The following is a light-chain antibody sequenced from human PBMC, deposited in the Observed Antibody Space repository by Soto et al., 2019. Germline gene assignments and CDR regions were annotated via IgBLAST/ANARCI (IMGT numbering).Light chain of an antibody. CDR2: KAS. CDR3: QQYNTYPCT. Sequence: DIQMTQSPSILSASVGDRVTITCRASQSINSQLAWFQQKPGKAPNLLIYKASSLESGVPSRFSGSGSGTEFTLTISSLQPDDFAAYYCQQYNTYPCTFGQGTKLEIK. V-gene: IGKV1-5*03. J-gene: IGKJ2*02. CDR1: QSINSQ.